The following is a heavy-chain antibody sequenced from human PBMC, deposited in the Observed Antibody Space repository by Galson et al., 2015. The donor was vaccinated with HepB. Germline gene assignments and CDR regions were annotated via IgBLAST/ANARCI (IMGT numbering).Heavy chain of an antibody. D-gene: IGHD3-10*01. CDR3: ARGKGVDYGSDTRVLDY. V-gene: IGHV1-69*06. J-gene: IGHJ4*02. CDR2: IIPIFGTA. Sequence: SVKVSCKASGGTFSSYAISWVRQAPGQGLEWMGGIIPIFGTANYAQKFQGRVTITADKSTSTAYMELSSLRSEDTAVYYCARGKGVDYGSDTRVLDYWGQGTLVTVSS. CDR1: GGTFSSYA.